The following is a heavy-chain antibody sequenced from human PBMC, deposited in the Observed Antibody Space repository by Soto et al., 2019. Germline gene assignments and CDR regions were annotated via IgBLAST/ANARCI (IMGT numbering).Heavy chain of an antibody. V-gene: IGHV4-59*01. CDR3: ARTDYGLDY. J-gene: IGHJ4*02. D-gene: IGHD4-17*01. CDR1: GGSISSYY. Sequence: SETLSLTCTVSGGSISSYYWSWIRQPPGKGLEWIGYIYYSGSTNYNPSLKSRVTISVGTSKNQFSLKLSSVTAADTAVYYCARTDYGLDYWGQGTLVTVSS. CDR2: IYYSGST.